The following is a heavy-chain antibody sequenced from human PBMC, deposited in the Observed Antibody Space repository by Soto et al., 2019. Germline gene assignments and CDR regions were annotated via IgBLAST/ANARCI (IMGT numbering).Heavy chain of an antibody. CDR1: GFTYNA. V-gene: IGHV3-23*01. CDR3: AKMVGRIVGATTGPLDI. CDR2: FGHDGQST. Sequence: EVQLLESGGGLVQPGGSLRLSCLASGFTYNAINWVRQAPGKGLEWVSGFGHDGQSTYYIASVRGRFTLSRDNSKNMIYLEMNSLRAEDTAVYYCAKMVGRIVGATTGPLDIWGHGTMVRVSS. J-gene: IGHJ3*02. D-gene: IGHD1-26*01.